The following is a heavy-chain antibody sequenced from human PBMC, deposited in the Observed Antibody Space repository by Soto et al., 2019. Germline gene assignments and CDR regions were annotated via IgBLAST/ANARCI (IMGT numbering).Heavy chain of an antibody. D-gene: IGHD6-6*01. J-gene: IGHJ5*02. V-gene: IGHV6-1*01. CDR2: TYYRSKWYD. CDR3: ARVDLRRSSLFWFDP. Sequence: WVRQAPGQGLEWMGWTYYRSKWYDDYAVSVRSRITINPDTSKNQFSLQLNSVTPEDTAVYYCARVDLRRSSLFWFDPWGQGTLVTVSS.